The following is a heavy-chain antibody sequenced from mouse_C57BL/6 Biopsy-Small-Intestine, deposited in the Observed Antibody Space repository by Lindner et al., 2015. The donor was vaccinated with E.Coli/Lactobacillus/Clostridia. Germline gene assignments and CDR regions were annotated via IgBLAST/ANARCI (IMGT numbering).Heavy chain of an antibody. V-gene: IGHV1-4*01. Sequence: SVKVSCKTSGGTLSSYTFSWVRQAPGQGLEWMGGIIPIFGAPNYAQKFQGRVTITADESTSTVDMELSSLRSEDAAVYYCARGYTKYYYYYDMDVWGQGTTVTVSS. CDR3: ARGYTKYYYYYDMDV. CDR1: GGTLSSYT. CDR2: IIPIFGAP. J-gene: IGHJ1*01. D-gene: IGHD1-1*01.